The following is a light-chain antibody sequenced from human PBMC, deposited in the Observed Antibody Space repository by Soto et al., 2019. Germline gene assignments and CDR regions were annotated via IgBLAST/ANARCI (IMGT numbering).Light chain of an antibody. CDR2: AAS. J-gene: IGKJ3*01. CDR1: QSISSY. CDR3: QQSSSTPIT. Sequence: DIQMTQSPSSLSASVGDRVTITCRASQSISSYLNWYQEKPGKAPKILIYAASSLQSGVPSRFSGSGSGTDFTLTISSLQPEDFATYYCQQSSSTPITFGPGTKVDIK. V-gene: IGKV1-39*01.